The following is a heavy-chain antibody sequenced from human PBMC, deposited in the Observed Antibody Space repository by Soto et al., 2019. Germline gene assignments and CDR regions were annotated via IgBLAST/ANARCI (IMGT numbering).Heavy chain of an antibody. V-gene: IGHV1-18*01. D-gene: IGHD1-1*01. J-gene: IGHJ4*02. CDR1: GYAFTTYG. Sequence: AECRKSYAAVCVNCKGSGYAFTTYGITWVRQAPGQGLEWMGWISAHNGNTNYAQKLQGRVTGSRDTSSRPAYMELRRLRFDATAVYYCARGRYGDYGGQGALGTVSS. CDR2: ISAHNGNT. CDR3: ARGRYGDY.